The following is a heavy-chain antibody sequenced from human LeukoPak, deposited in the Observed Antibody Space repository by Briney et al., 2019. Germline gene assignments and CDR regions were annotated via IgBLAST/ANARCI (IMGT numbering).Heavy chain of an antibody. CDR1: GFTFNAYY. D-gene: IGHD3-10*01. Sequence: ASVKVSCKASGFTFNAYYIHWVRQAPGQGLEWMGWINPNTGDTNFAQKFQGRVAMTRDTSLSTAYMELRSLRSDDTAVYYCARGGGRYYGSGSYYWFDPWGQGTLVTVSS. CDR3: ARGGGRYYGSGSYYWFDP. V-gene: IGHV1-2*02. CDR2: INPNTGDT. J-gene: IGHJ5*02.